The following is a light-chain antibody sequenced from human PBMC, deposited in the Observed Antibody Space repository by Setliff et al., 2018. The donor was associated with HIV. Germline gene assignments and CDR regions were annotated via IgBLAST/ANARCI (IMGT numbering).Light chain of an antibody. J-gene: IGLJ1*01. CDR3: SSYTTSSTLYV. CDR2: DVI. CDR1: SSDVGGYYS. Sequence: ALTQPASVSGSPGQSITISCTGISSDVGGYYSVSWYQQHPGKAPKLMIYDVINRPSGVSNRFSGSRSGNTASLTISGLQVEDEADYYCSSYTTSSTLYVFGPGTKATVL. V-gene: IGLV2-14*03.